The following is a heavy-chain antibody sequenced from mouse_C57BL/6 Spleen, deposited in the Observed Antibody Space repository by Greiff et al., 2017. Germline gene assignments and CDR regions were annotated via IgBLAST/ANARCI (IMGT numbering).Heavy chain of an antibody. J-gene: IGHJ1*03. CDR3: ARELYAGYFDV. Sequence: EVQLVESGGGLVKPGGSLKLSCAASGFTFSSYAMSWVRQTPEKRLEWVATISDGGSYTYYPDNVKGRFTISRDNAKNNLYLQMSHLKSEDTAMYYCARELYAGYFDVWGTGTTVTVSS. D-gene: IGHD2-12*01. CDR1: GFTFSSYA. CDR2: ISDGGSYT. V-gene: IGHV5-4*01.